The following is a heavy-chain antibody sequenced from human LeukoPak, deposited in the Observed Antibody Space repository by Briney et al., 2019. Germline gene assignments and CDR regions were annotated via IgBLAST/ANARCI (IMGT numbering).Heavy chain of an antibody. CDR2: IYYSGRT. Sequence: SDTLSLSRTVSGGSISSSSYYWGWIRQPPGKGLEWIGNIYYSGRTYYNTSLKRGVTISQKTPRTPFSLQLRSMTAANTAVYYCEREGRFPSEVLPRYFDYWVQGTLVTVSS. CDR1: GGSISSSSYY. J-gene: IGHJ4*02. V-gene: IGHV4-39*07. CDR3: EREGRFPSEVLPRYFDY. D-gene: IGHD1-26*01.